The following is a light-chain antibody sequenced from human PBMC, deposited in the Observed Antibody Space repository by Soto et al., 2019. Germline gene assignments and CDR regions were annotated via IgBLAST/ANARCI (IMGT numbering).Light chain of an antibody. CDR1: QSVGSD. CDR3: QQYGSSPTT. V-gene: IGKV3-20*01. J-gene: IGKJ5*01. CDR2: GAS. Sequence: DIVMTQSPGSLSVSPGERFTLSCRASQSVGSDLAWYQQTPGQAPRLLIFGASSRATGIPDRFTGSGSGTDFTLTISRLEPEDFAVYYCQQYGSSPTTFGQGTRLEIK.